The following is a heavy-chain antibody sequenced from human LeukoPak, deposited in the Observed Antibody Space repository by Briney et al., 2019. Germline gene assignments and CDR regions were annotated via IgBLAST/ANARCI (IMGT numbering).Heavy chain of an antibody. J-gene: IGHJ4*02. CDR2: IKTDGTEA. D-gene: IGHD3-3*01. Sequence: GGSLRLSCAASGFTFRDYLMSWVRQAPGKGLEWVANIKTDGTEAYYMDSVKGRFNISRDNAKNALYLQMSSLRTEDTAVYYCARDYDFWSGYFDWWGQGTRVTVSS. CDR3: ARDYDFWSGYFDW. V-gene: IGHV3-7*05. CDR1: GFTFRDYL.